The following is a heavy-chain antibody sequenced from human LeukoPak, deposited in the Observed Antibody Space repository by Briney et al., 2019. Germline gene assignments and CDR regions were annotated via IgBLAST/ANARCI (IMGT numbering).Heavy chain of an antibody. CDR2: IYTSGST. CDR3: ARQKCTSTSCLTKNAFDI. V-gene: IGHV4-4*09. D-gene: IGHD2-2*01. J-gene: IGHJ3*02. Sequence: SETLSLTCTVSGSISSYYWSWIRQPPGKGLEWIWYIYTSGSTTYNPSLKSRVTISVDTSKNQFSLDLSSVTAADTAVYYCARQKCTSTSCLTKNAFDIWGQGTMVTVSS. CDR1: GSISSYY.